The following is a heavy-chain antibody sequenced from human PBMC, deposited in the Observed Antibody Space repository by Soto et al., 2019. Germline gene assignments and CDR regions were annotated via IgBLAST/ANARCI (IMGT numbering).Heavy chain of an antibody. D-gene: IGHD2-21*02. CDR1: GFTFSSYA. J-gene: IGHJ6*02. Sequence: GGSLRLSCAASGFTFSSYAMSWVRQAPGKGLEWVSIISGSGGSTYYADPVKGRFTISRDNSKNTLYLQMNSLRAEDTAVYYCAKGGGDSLRYGMDVWGQGTTVTVSS. V-gene: IGHV3-23*01. CDR3: AKGGGDSLRYGMDV. CDR2: ISGSGGST.